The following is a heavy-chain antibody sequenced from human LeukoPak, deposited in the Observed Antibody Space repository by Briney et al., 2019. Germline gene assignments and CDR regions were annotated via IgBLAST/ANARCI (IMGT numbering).Heavy chain of an antibody. V-gene: IGHV3-9*01. Sequence: AGRSLRLSCAASGFTFDDYAMHWVRQAPGKGLEWVSGISWNSGSIGYVDSVKGRFTISRDNAKNSLYLQMNSLKTEDTAVYYCAQSGSYAAFDYWGQGTLVTVSS. CDR1: GFTFDDYA. D-gene: IGHD3-16*01. J-gene: IGHJ4*02. CDR2: ISWNSGSI. CDR3: AQSGSYAAFDY.